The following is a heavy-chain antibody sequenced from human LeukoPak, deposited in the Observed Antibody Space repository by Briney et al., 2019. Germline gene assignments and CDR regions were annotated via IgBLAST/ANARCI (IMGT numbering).Heavy chain of an antibody. V-gene: IGHV4-34*01. CDR2: INHSGST. CDR3: ARGEVFDY. Sequence: SETLSLTCAVYGESFSGYYWSWIRQPPGKGLEWIGEINHSGSTNYNPSLKSRVTISVDTSKNQFSLKLSSVTAADTAVYYCARGEVFDYWGQGTLVTVSS. J-gene: IGHJ4*02. CDR1: GESFSGYY.